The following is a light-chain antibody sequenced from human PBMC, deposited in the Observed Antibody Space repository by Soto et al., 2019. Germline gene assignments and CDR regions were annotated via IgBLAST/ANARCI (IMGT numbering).Light chain of an antibody. CDR1: SSDVGGYNY. V-gene: IGLV2-8*01. CDR2: EVS. CDR3: SSYAGSNTPYV. J-gene: IGLJ1*01. Sequence: QSALTQPPSASGSPGQSLTISCTGTSSDVGGYNYVSWYQQHPGKAPKLMIYEVSKRPSGVPDRFSGSKSGNTASLTVSGLQAEDEADYYCSSYAGSNTPYVFGTGTKLTVL.